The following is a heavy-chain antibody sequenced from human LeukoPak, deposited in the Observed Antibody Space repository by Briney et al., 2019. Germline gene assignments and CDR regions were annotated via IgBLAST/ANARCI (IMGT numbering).Heavy chain of an antibody. CDR3: SRDDTPYGSGSYSD. CDR1: GGSISSSNW. V-gene: IGHV4-4*02. Sequence: SETLSLTCAVSGGSISSSNWWSRVRQPPGKGLEWIGEIYHSGSTNYNPSLKSRVTISVDTSKSQFSLKLSSVTAADTAVYYCSRDDTPYGSGSYSDWGQGTLVSVSS. CDR2: IYHSGST. J-gene: IGHJ4*02. D-gene: IGHD3-10*01.